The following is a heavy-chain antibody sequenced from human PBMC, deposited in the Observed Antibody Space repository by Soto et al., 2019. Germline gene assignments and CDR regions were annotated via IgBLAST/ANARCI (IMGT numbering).Heavy chain of an antibody. CDR2: IYWDDEK. J-gene: IGHJ3*02. V-gene: IGHV2-5*02. D-gene: IGHD5-12*01. CDR1: GFSLSTSGVG. Sequence: QITLKESGPTLVKPTQTLTLTCTFSGFSLSTSGVGVGWIRQPPGTALEWLASIYWDDEKRYSPSLKSRLTITKDTSKNQVVLTMTNMDPVDTATYYCAHSAGGYDLPAAFDIWGQGTMVTVFS. CDR3: AHSAGGYDLPAAFDI.